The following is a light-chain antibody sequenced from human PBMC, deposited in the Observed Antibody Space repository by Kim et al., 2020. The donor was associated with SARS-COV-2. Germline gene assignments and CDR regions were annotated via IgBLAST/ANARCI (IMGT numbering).Light chain of an antibody. V-gene: IGLV3-21*04. Sequence: APGKKARITWRGNNIGSKSVHWYQQKPGQAPVLVIHYDRGRPSGIPERFSGSNSGNTATLTISRVEAGDEADYYCQVWDSSSDHRVFGGGTQLTVL. CDR2: YDR. CDR3: QVWDSSSDHRV. J-gene: IGLJ3*02. CDR1: NIGSKS.